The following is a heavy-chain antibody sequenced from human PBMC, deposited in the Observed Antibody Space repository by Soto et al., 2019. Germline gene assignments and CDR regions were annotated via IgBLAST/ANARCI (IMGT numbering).Heavy chain of an antibody. CDR1: GGSFSGYY. Sequence: PSETLSLTCAVYGGSFSGYYWSWIRQPPGKGLEWIGEINHSGSTNYNPSLKSRVTISVDTSKNQFSLKLNSVTAADTAVYYCARHLPYCGGDCYSLDYWGQGTLVTVSS. V-gene: IGHV4-34*01. D-gene: IGHD2-21*02. J-gene: IGHJ4*02. CDR3: ARHLPYCGGDCYSLDY. CDR2: INHSGST.